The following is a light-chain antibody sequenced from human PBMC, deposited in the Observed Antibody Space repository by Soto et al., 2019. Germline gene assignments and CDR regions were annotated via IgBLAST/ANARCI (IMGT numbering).Light chain of an antibody. Sequence: IVMTQTPLSSPVTLGQPASISCRSSQSLVHSDGNTCLNWLQHRPGQPRRPLIYRVSNRFSGVPDRFSGSGTGTNFTLKISRVEADDVGVYYCLQTTHFPPYTFGQGPKVHIK. CDR2: RVS. CDR1: QSLVHSDGNTC. V-gene: IGKV2-24*01. J-gene: IGKJ2*01. CDR3: LQTTHFPPYT.